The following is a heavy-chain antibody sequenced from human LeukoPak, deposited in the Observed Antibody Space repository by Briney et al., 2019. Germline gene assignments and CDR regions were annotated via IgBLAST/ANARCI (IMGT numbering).Heavy chain of an antibody. CDR1: GYTFTSYY. D-gene: IGHD2-21*02. CDR3: AVAYCGGDCYYYYAMDV. V-gene: IGHV1-46*03. CDR2: INPSGGST. J-gene: IGHJ6*02. Sequence: VASVKVSCKTSGYTFTSYYLHWVRRAPGQGLEWMGIINPSGGSTTYPQKFQGRVTMTRDPSTSTVYMELSSLRSEDTAVYYCAVAYCGGDCYYYYAMDVWGQGTTVIVSS.